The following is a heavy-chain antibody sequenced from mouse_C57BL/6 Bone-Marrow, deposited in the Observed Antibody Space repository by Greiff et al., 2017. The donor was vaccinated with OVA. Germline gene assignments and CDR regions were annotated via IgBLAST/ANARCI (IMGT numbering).Heavy chain of an antibody. CDR2: LNPGSGGT. J-gene: IGHJ4*01. V-gene: IGHV1-54*01. Sequence: QVQLQQSGAELVRPGTSVKVSCKASGYAFTNYLIEWVKQRPGQGLEWIGVLNPGSGGTNYNEKFKGKATLTADKSSSTAYMQLSSLTSEDSAVYFCARGVYYAMDYWGQGTSVTVSS. CDR3: ARGVYYAMDY. CDR1: GYAFTNYL.